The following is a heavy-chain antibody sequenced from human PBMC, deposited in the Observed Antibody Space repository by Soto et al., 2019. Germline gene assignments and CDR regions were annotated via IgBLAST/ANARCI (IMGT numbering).Heavy chain of an antibody. CDR1: GGSISSGGYS. J-gene: IGHJ4*02. V-gene: IGHV4-30-2*01. CDR2: IYHSGST. Sequence: SETLSLTCAVSGGSISSGGYSWSWIRQPPGKGLEWIGYIYHSGSTYYNPSLKSRVTISVDRSKNQFSLKLSSVTAADTAVYYCARDSIAFFDYWGQGTLVTVSS. CDR3: ARDSIAFFDY. D-gene: IGHD2-15*01.